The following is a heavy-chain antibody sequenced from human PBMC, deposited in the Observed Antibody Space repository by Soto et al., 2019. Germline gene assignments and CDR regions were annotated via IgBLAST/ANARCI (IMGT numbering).Heavy chain of an antibody. D-gene: IGHD6-19*01. V-gene: IGHV4-59*01. CDR2: IYYSGST. Sequence: QVQLQESGPGLVKPSETLSLTCTVSGGSISSYYWSWIRQPPGKGLEWIGYIYYSGSTNYNPSLKSRVTISVDTSKNQFSLKLSSVTAADTAVYYCAREYPGIAVAGAFDYWGQGTLVTVSS. CDR1: GGSISSYY. J-gene: IGHJ4*02. CDR3: AREYPGIAVAGAFDY.